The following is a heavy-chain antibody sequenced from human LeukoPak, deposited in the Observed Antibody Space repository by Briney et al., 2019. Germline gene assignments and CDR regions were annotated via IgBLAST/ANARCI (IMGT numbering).Heavy chain of an antibody. CDR3: AREFAGYCSGGSCYYFDY. D-gene: IGHD2-15*01. V-gene: IGHV4-61*01. CDR2: IYYSGST. CDR1: GGSVSSGSYY. J-gene: IGHJ4*02. Sequence: SETLSLTCTVSGGSVSSGSYYWSWIRQPPGKGLEWIGYIYYSGSTNYNPSLKSRVTISVDTSKNQFSLKLSSVTAADAAVYYCAREFAGYCSGGSCYYFDYWGQGTLVTVSS.